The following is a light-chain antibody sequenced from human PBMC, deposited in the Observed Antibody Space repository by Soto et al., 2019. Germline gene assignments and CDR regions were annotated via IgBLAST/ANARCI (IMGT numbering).Light chain of an antibody. J-gene: IGLJ2*01. V-gene: IGLV2-11*01. Sequence: QSALTQPRSVSGSPGQSVTISCTGTSSDVGGYNYVSWYQQHPGKAPKLLIYGNANRPSGVPDRFTGSKSGASASLVITGLQAEDEADYYCQSYDRSLSASVFGGGTQLTVL. CDR1: SSDVGGYNY. CDR2: GNA. CDR3: QSYDRSLSASV.